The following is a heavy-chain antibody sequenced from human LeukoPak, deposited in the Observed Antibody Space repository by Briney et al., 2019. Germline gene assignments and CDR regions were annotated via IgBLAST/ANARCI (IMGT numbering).Heavy chain of an antibody. V-gene: IGHV4-39*01. Sequence: GSLRLSCAASGFNFSNYWMQWIRQSPGKGLEWIGSIYYSGNTYYNASLKSQVSISIDTSKNQFSLRLTSVTAADTAVYYCARQTGSGLFILPGGQGTLVTVSS. CDR2: IYYSGNT. D-gene: IGHD3/OR15-3a*01. CDR3: ARQTGSGLFILP. J-gene: IGHJ4*02. CDR1: GFNFSNYW.